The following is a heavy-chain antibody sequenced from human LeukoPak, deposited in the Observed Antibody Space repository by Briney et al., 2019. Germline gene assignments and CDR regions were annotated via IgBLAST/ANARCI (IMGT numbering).Heavy chain of an antibody. Sequence: SQTLSLTCAISGDSVSSNSAAWNWIRQSPSRGLEWLGRTYYRSKWYNDYAVSVKSRIIINPDTSKNQFSLQLNSVTPEDTAVYYCAKGGCSGGYCHFDYWGQGTLVTVSS. CDR3: AKGGCSGGYCHFDY. CDR2: TYYRSKWYN. D-gene: IGHD2-15*01. V-gene: IGHV6-1*01. J-gene: IGHJ4*02. CDR1: GDSVSSNSAA.